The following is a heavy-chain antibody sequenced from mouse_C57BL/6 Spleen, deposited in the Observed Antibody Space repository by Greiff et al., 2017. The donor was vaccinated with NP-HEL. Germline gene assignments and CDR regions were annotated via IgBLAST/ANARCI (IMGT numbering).Heavy chain of an antibody. Sequence: VQLQQSGPELVKPGASVKISCKASGYTFTDYYMNWVKQSHGKSLEWIGDINPNNGGTSYNQKFKGKATLTVDKSSSTAYMELRSLTSEDSAVYYCARFDYENYFDHWGQGTTLTVSS. V-gene: IGHV1-26*01. D-gene: IGHD2-4*01. CDR2: INPNNGGT. J-gene: IGHJ2*01. CDR3: ARFDYENYFDH. CDR1: GYTFTDYY.